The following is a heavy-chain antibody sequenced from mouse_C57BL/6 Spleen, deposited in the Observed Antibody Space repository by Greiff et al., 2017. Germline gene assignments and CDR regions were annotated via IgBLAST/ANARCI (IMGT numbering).Heavy chain of an antibody. Sequence: VKLMESGPELVKPGASVKLSCKASGYTFTSYDIHWVKQRPGQGLEWIGWIYPSDGSTKYNKKFKSKATLTVDTSSSTAYMELHSLTSEDSAVYFCARQDRCAYWGQGTLVTVSA. CDR3: ARQDRCAY. V-gene: IGHV1-85*01. CDR2: IYPSDGST. CDR1: GYTFTSYD. J-gene: IGHJ3*01.